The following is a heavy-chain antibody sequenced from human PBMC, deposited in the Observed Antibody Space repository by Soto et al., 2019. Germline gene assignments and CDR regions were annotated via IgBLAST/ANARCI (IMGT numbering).Heavy chain of an antibody. J-gene: IGHJ5*02. D-gene: IGHD2-15*01. CDR3: ARDRRDRLLLNDWFDP. CDR2: ISAYNGNT. V-gene: IGHV1-18*01. Sequence: QVQLVQSGAEVKKPGASVKVSCKASGYTFTNYGISWVRQAPGQGLEWMGWISAYNGNTKYAQKRQGRVTMTTDTSTSPAYMEQRSLRSDDTAVYYCARDRRDRLLLNDWFDPWGQGTLVTVSS. CDR1: GYTFTNYG.